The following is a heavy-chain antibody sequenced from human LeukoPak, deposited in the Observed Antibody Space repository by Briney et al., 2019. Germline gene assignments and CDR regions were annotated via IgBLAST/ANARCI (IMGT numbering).Heavy chain of an antibody. CDR1: GYTFTSYD. Sequence: PGASVKVSCKASGYTFTSYDINWVRQATGQGLEWMGWMNPNSGNTGYAQKFQGRVTMTRNTSISTAYMELSSLGSEDTAVYYCARAVRGWLVRLEYYFDYWGQGTLVTVSS. D-gene: IGHD6-19*01. CDR2: MNPNSGNT. V-gene: IGHV1-8*01. CDR3: ARAVRGWLVRLEYYFDY. J-gene: IGHJ4*02.